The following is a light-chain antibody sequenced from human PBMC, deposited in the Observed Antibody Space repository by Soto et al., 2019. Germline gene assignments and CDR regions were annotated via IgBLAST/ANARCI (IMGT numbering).Light chain of an antibody. V-gene: IGKV1-5*01. CDR2: DAS. CDR1: QSISWW. CDR3: KQYSSYRS. J-gene: IGKJ4*01. Sequence: DIQMPQSPSTLSASVGDRVTITCRASQSISWWLAWYQQKPGNTPKLLIYDASSLESGVPSRFSGSGSRTEFTLTINNLQPEDFATDYCKQYSSYRSVGGGTKVEI.